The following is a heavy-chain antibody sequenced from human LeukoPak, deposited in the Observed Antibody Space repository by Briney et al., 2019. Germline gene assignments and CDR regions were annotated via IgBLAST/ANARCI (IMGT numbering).Heavy chain of an antibody. CDR2: ISYDGSNK. V-gene: IGHV3-30-3*01. Sequence: QPGRSLRLSCAASGLTFSSYAMHWVRQAPGKGLEWVAVISYDGSNKYYADSVKGRFTISRDNSKNTLYLQMNSLRAEDTAVYYCARRNRVTIFGVVINKNYYYGMDVCGQGTTVTVSS. D-gene: IGHD3-3*01. J-gene: IGHJ6*02. CDR3: ARRNRVTIFGVVINKNYYYGMDV. CDR1: GLTFSSYA.